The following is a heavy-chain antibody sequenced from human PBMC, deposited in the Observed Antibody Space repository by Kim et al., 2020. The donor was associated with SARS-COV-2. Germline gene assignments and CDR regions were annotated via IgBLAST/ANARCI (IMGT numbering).Heavy chain of an antibody. Sequence: GESLKISCQISGYTFTTYWINWVRQMPGEGLEWMGKIDPRDSYIKYGPSFQGRVTISTDTSVSTAYLHLSSLEASDTAKYYCASGFDVNFDYWGQGTLV. V-gene: IGHV5-10-1*01. CDR3: ASGFDVNFDY. D-gene: IGHD2-2*03. CDR1: GYTFTTYW. CDR2: IDPRDSYI. J-gene: IGHJ4*02.